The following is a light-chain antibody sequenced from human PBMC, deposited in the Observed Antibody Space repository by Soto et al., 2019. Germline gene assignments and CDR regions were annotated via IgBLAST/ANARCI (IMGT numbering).Light chain of an antibody. V-gene: IGKV3-15*01. Sequence: EIVMTQSPATLSVSPGERDTLSCRASQSVSSNSAWYQQKPGQAPSLLIYGASTRATGIPARFSGSGSGTDFTLTISSLQSQDFAVYYCQQYNNWPRTFGQGTKVEIK. CDR3: QQYNNWPRT. J-gene: IGKJ1*01. CDR1: QSVSSN. CDR2: GAS.